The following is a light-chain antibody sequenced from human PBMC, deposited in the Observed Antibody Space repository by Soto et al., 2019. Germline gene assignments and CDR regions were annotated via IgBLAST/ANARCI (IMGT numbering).Light chain of an antibody. CDR3: QQYNSSPLT. J-gene: IGKJ4*01. CDR2: DAS. V-gene: IGKV1-5*01. Sequence: DIQMTQSPSTLSASVGDRVTITCRASQSISSWLAWYQQKPGKAPKLLIYDASSLESGVPSRFSGSGSGTELTLTICSLQPDDFATYYCQQYNSSPLTFGGGTKVEIK. CDR1: QSISSW.